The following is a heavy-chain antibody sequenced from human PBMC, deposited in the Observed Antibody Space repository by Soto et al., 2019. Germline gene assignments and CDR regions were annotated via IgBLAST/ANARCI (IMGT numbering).Heavy chain of an antibody. CDR2: MNPNSGNT. D-gene: IGHD6-19*01. CDR3: ARSRVSSRVWSP. J-gene: IGHJ4*02. V-gene: IGHV1-8*01. Sequence: ASVKVSCEASGYTFTSYDINWVRQATGQGLEWMGWMNPNSGNTGYAQKFQGRVTMTRNTSISTAYMELSSLRSEDTAVYYCARSRVSSRVWSPWGQGTLVTVSS. CDR1: GYTFTSYD.